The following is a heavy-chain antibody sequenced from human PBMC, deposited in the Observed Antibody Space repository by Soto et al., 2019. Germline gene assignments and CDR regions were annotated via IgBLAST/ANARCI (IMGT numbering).Heavy chain of an antibody. D-gene: IGHD3-22*01. Sequence: GGSLRLSCAASGFTFSSYAMSWVRQAPGKGLEWVSAISGSGGSTYYADSVKGRFTISRDNSKNTLYLQMNSLRAEDTAVYYCAKERAVVIPHGAVWFDHWRQGTLVTVS. CDR2: ISGSGGST. V-gene: IGHV3-23*01. J-gene: IGHJ5*02. CDR3: AKERAVVIPHGAVWFDH. CDR1: GFTFSSYA.